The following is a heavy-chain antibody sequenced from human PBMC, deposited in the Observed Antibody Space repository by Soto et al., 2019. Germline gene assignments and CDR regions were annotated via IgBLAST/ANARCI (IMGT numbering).Heavy chain of an antibody. D-gene: IGHD2-21*02. V-gene: IGHV1-46*01. CDR1: GYTFTTYF. J-gene: IGHJ6*02. Sequence: ASVKVSCKASGYTFTTYFMHWVRQAPGQGLDSMGIINPDDGSTTYAQKFQGRVTITRDTSASTAYMELSSLRSEDTAVYYCARGGGDLKSGGYYYYGMDVWGQGTTVTVSS. CDR3: ARGGGDLKSGGYYYYGMDV. CDR2: INPDDGST.